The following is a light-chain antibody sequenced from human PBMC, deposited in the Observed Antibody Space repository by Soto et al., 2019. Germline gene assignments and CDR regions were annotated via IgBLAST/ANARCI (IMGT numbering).Light chain of an antibody. J-gene: IGLJ2*01. CDR2: FDS. V-gene: IGLV3-21*04. CDR1: NSGSKS. CDR3: QVWDSRSEHVV. Sequence: SYVLTQPPSVSVAPGKTARITCGGNNSGSKSVHWYQQKPGQAPVLVIYFDSDRPSGIPERFSGSNSGNTATLTISRVEAGDEADYYCQVWDSRSEHVVFGGGTKLTVL.